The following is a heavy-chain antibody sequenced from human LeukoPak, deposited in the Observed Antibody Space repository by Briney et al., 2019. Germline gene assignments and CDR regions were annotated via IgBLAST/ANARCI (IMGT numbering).Heavy chain of an antibody. V-gene: IGHV3-7*01. CDR3: ARGGRSLWFADLLTN. J-gene: IGHJ4*02. Sequence: PGGSLRLSCEGSGLNFSNYWMVWVRQAPGKGLKWVANIKHDGREKHFVDSVKGRFSISRDNAHNSLYLDMNNLRPEDTALYFCARGGRSLWFADLLTNWGQGILAAVSS. D-gene: IGHD3-10*01. CDR1: GLNFSNYW. CDR2: IKHDGREK.